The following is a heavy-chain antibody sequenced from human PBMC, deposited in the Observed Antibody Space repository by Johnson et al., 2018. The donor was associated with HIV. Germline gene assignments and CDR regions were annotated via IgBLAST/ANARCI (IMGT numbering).Heavy chain of an antibody. CDR1: GFTFSSYW. D-gene: IGHD3-22*01. V-gene: IGHV3-7*05. J-gene: IGHJ3*02. Sequence: VQVVESGGGLMQPGGSLRLSCAASGFTFSSYWMSWVRQAPGKGLEWVANIKQDGSEKFYVDSVKGRFTISRDNAKNSLYLQMNSLRAEDTAVYYCASDHYDSSGYYPEAFDIWGQGTMVTVSS. CDR3: ASDHYDSSGYYPEAFDI. CDR2: IKQDGSEK.